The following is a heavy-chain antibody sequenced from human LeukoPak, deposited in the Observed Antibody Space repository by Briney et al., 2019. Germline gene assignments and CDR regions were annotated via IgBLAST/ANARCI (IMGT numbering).Heavy chain of an antibody. V-gene: IGHV3-21*04. CDR1: GFTFSSYS. D-gene: IGHD6-19*01. CDR3: AKDGSPPGYSSA. CDR2: ISSSSSYI. Sequence: GGSLRLSCAASGFTFSSYSMHWVRQAPGKGLEWVSSISSSSSYIYYADSVKGRFTISRDYSKNTLYLQMNSLRAEDTAVYYCAKDGSPPGYSSAWGQGTLVTVSS. J-gene: IGHJ4*02.